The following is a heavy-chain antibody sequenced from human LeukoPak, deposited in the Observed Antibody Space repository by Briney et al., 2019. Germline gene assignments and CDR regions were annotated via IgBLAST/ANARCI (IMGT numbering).Heavy chain of an antibody. Sequence: PGGSLRLSRAASGVTLSTYAMSWARQAPGKGLEWVSAISGSGGSTYYADSVKGRFTISRDNSKNTLYLQLNSLRVEDTAVYYCATRGDGYNYPRWGQGTLVTVSS. J-gene: IGHJ4*02. CDR3: ATRGDGYNYPR. CDR1: GVTLSTYA. CDR2: ISGSGGST. D-gene: IGHD5-24*01. V-gene: IGHV3-23*01.